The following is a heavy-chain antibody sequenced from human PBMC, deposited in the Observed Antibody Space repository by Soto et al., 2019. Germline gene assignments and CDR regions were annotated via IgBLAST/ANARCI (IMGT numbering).Heavy chain of an antibody. Sequence: SETLSLTCTVSGGSISSGGYYWSWIRQHPGKGLEWIGYIYYSGSTYYNPSLKSRVTISVDTSKNQFSLKLSSVTAADTAVYYCAREAMIVVVPVFPRDYYYYGMDFWGQGTTVTVSS. CDR2: IYYSGST. V-gene: IGHV4-31*03. D-gene: IGHD2-2*01. CDR3: AREAMIVVVPVFPRDYYYYGMDF. CDR1: GGSISSGGYY. J-gene: IGHJ6*02.